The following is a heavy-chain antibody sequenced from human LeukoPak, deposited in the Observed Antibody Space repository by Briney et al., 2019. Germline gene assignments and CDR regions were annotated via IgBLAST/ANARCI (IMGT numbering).Heavy chain of an antibody. CDR2: ISYSGST. D-gene: IGHD6-19*01. CDR3: ARLIAVAGWFDP. V-gene: IGHV4-59*08. CDR1: GGSISSYY. Sequence: SETLSLTCTASGGSISSYYWSWIRQPPGKGLEWIGYISYSGSTNYNPSLESRVTISVDTSKNQFSLKLSSVTAADTAVYYCARLIAVAGWFDPWGQGTLFTVSS. J-gene: IGHJ5*02.